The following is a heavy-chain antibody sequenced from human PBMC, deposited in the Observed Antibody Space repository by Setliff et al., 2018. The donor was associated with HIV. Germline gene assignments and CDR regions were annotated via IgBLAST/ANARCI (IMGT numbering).Heavy chain of an antibody. V-gene: IGHV4-61*09. CDR2: ISTTGST. CDR1: GDSISSGSYF. CDR3: ARGHDNRYYYFYYMDV. J-gene: IGHJ6*03. Sequence: KTSETLSLTCTVSGDSISSGSYFWIWIRQPAGKGLEWIGHISTTGSTNYNPSLKSRVIMSVDTSRNQFSLKLSSVTAADTAVYYCARGHDNRYYYFYYMDVWGKGTTVTVSS. D-gene: IGHD3-9*01.